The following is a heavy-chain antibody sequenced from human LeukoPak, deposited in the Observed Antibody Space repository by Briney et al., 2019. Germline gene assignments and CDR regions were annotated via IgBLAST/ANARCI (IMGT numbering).Heavy chain of an antibody. V-gene: IGHV1-18*01. J-gene: IGHJ4*02. CDR1: GYTFTSYG. CDR3: ARYYYDSSWDTSIDY. Sequence: ASVKVSCKASGYTFTSYGISWVRQAPGQGLEWMGWISAYNGNTNYAQKLQGRVTMTTDTSTSTAYMELRSLRSDDTAVYYCARYYYDSSWDTSIDYWGQGTLVTVSS. CDR2: ISAYNGNT. D-gene: IGHD3-22*01.